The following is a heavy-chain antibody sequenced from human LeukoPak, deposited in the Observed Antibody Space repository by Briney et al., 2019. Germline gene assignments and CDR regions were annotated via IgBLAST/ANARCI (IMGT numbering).Heavy chain of an antibody. D-gene: IGHD3-10*01. CDR3: AKGATVLLWFGELFDAFDI. Sequence: GGSLRLSCAASGFTFSSYGMHWVRQAPGKGLEWVSAISGSGGSTYYADSVKGRFTISRDNSKNTLYLQMNSLRAEDTAVYYCAKGATVLLWFGELFDAFDIWGQGTMVTVSS. CDR2: ISGSGGST. V-gene: IGHV3-23*01. J-gene: IGHJ3*02. CDR1: GFTFSSYG.